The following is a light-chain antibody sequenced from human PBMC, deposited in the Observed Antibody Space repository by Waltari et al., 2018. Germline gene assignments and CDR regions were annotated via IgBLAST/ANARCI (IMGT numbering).Light chain of an antibody. CDR1: NSDVGRYNF. V-gene: IGLV2-14*01. Sequence: QSALTQPASVSGSPGQSITISCTGTNSDVGRYNFVSWYQQHPGEAPKLMIFEVTNRPSGVSNRFSGSKSGNTASLIISGLQGEDEADYYCSSYTTSRTCVFGTGTKVTVL. CDR2: EVT. CDR3: SSYTTSRTCV. J-gene: IGLJ1*01.